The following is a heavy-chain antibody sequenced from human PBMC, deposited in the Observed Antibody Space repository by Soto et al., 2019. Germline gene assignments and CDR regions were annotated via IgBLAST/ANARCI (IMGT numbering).Heavy chain of an antibody. Sequence: SETLSLTCTVSGGSISSSSYYWGWIRQPPGKGLEWIGSIYYSGSTYYNPSLKSRVTISVDTSKNQFSLKLSSVTAADTAVYYCARQYYYDSSGYYNWFDPWGQGTLVTVSS. CDR2: IYYSGST. CDR1: GGSISSSSYY. J-gene: IGHJ5*02. V-gene: IGHV4-39*01. CDR3: ARQYYYDSSGYYNWFDP. D-gene: IGHD3-22*01.